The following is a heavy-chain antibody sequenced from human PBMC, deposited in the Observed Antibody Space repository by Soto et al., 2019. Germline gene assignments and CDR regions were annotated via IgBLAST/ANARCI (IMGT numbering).Heavy chain of an antibody. D-gene: IGHD2-8*01. CDR2: ISTYNGDT. J-gene: IGHJ6*02. Sequence: QVQLVQSGAEVKKPGASVKVSCKASGYTFTTYDISWVRQAPGQGLEWMGRISTYNGDTNYPQSLQGRLTMTTDTSKTTAHMELRSLTSDDTAVYYCARDPYHVLMVNAPNLYGMDVWGQGPTVTVSS. CDR1: GYTFTTYD. V-gene: IGHV1-18*01. CDR3: ARDPYHVLMVNAPNLYGMDV.